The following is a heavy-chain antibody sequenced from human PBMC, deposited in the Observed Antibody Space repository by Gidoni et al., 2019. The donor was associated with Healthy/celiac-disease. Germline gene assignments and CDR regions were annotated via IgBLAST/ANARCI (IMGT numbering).Heavy chain of an antibody. CDR3: ARDHWGGRLVQPFDY. D-gene: IGHD6-19*01. J-gene: IGHJ4*02. V-gene: IGHV3-53*01. CDR2: IYSGGST. CDR1: VFTVSSNY. Sequence: EVQLVESGGGLIQPGGSLSLSCAASVFTVSSNYMSWVRQAPGKGLEWFSVIYSGGSTYYADAVKGRFTSSRDKSKNTLYLQMNSLRAEDTAVYYCARDHWGGRLVQPFDYWGQGTLVTVSS.